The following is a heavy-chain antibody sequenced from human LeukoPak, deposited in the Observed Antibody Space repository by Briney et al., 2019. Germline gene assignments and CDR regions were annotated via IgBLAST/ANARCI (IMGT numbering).Heavy chain of an antibody. Sequence: ASVKVSCKASGYTFTGSYIHWVRQAPGQGLECMGWINPNSGGTNYAQKFQGRVTMTRDTSISTAYMELSRLRSHDTAVYYCARGGSGSYFSWLDPWGQGTQVTVSS. CDR2: INPNSGGT. J-gene: IGHJ5*02. CDR3: ARGGSGSYFSWLDP. V-gene: IGHV1-2*02. D-gene: IGHD3-10*01. CDR1: GYTFTGSY.